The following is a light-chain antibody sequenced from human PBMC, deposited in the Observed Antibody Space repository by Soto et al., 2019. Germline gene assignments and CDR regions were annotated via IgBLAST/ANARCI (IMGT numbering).Light chain of an antibody. CDR2: DAS. CDR3: QQRSNWPPMYT. V-gene: IGKV3-11*01. J-gene: IGKJ2*01. Sequence: PGERATLSCRASQRVSNYLAWYQQKPGQAPRLLIYDASNRATGIPARFSGSGSGTDFTLTISSLEPEDFAVYYCQQRSNWPPMYTFGQGTKLEIK. CDR1: QRVSNY.